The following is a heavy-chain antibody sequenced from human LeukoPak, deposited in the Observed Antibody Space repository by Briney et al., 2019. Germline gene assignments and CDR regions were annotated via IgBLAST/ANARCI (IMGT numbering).Heavy chain of an antibody. J-gene: IGHJ4*02. D-gene: IGHD3-10*01. CDR1: GFTFSSYG. CDR3: AKQGDRAYFDY. Sequence: PGGSLRLSCAGSGFTFSSYGMNWVRQTPGKGLEWVSDISASGDKTHYADSVKGRFTMSRDNSKNTLYLQMSSLRVEDTAIYYCAKQGDRAYFDYWGQGTLVTVSS. V-gene: IGHV3-23*01. CDR2: ISASGDKT.